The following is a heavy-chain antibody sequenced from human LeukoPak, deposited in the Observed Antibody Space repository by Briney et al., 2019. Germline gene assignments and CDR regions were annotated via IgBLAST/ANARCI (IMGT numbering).Heavy chain of an antibody. J-gene: IGHJ4*02. CDR2: IYHSGST. D-gene: IGHD3-22*01. Sequence: PSETQSLTCAVSGGSISSGGYSWSWIRQPPGKGLEWIGYIYHSGSTYYNPSLKSRVTISVDRSKNQFSLKLSPVTAADTAVYYCARGHYDSSGYYFVDYWGQGTLVTVSS. CDR3: ARGHYDSSGYYFVDY. V-gene: IGHV4-30-2*01. CDR1: GGSISSGGYS.